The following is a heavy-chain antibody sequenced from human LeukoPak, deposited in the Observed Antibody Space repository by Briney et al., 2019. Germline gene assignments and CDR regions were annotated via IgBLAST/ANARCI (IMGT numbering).Heavy chain of an antibody. V-gene: IGHV3-74*01. J-gene: IGHJ3*02. D-gene: IGHD6-6*01. CDR3: ARGFVSAFDI. CDR1: GFSFGSYW. Sequence: GRSLRLSCAASGFSFGSYWMHWVRHAPGKGLVWVSRINTDGSITTYADSVQGRFTVSRDNANNTVYLHMNSLRDEDTAVYYCARGFVSAFDIWGQGTKVTVSS. CDR2: INTDGSIT.